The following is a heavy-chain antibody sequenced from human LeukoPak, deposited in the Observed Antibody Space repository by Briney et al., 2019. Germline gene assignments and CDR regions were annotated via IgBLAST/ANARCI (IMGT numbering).Heavy chain of an antibody. CDR3: ARGRYSWNYDY. CDR2: IYYIGST. V-gene: IGHV4-59*01. CDR1: GGSIGSDY. D-gene: IGHD1-1*01. Sequence: PSETLSLTRSVSGGSIGSDYWTWIRQLPGGGLEWIGYIYYIGSTNYNPSLKSRVTISVDTSKNEVSLNLTSVTTADTALYYCARGRYSWNYDYWGQGTLVTVSS. J-gene: IGHJ4*02.